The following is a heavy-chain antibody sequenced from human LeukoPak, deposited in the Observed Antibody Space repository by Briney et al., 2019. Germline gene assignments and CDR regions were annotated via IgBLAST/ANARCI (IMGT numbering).Heavy chain of an antibody. CDR1: GFTFSSYS. Sequence: PGGSLRLSCAASGFTFSSYSMMWVRQAPGKGLEWISHISAASRGIYYADTVKGRFTISRDNAENSVFLQMRSLRPEDTAVYYCARGEYHQDGIGYNRFDNWGQGALVTVSS. CDR3: ARGEYHQDGIGYNRFDN. J-gene: IGHJ4*02. V-gene: IGHV3-48*01. CDR2: ISAASRGI. D-gene: IGHD5-24*01.